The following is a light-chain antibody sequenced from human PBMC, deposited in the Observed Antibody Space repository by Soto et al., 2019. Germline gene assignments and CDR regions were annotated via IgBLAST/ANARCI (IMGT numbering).Light chain of an antibody. J-gene: IGKJ1*01. CDR2: GAS. V-gene: IGKV3-20*01. CDR3: QQYGDSRWT. Sequence: EIVLTQSPGTLSLSPGDRATLSCRASQSVYSSFLAWYQQRPGQAPRLLIYGASTRATGIPDRFSGSGSGADFTLTISRLVPEDFTVYFCQQYGDSRWTFGQGTKVEFK. CDR1: QSVYSSF.